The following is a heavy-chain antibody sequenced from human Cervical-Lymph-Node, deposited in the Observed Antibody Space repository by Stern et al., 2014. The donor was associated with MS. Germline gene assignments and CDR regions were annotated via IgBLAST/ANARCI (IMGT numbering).Heavy chain of an antibody. CDR3: ARFGNDGYNSVDY. D-gene: IGHD5-24*01. Sequence: VQLVESGGGLVKPGGSLRLSCAASGFTFSDYYMSWIRQAPGKGLEWVSYISSSSSYTNYADSVKGRFTISRDNAKNSLYLQMNSLRAEDTAVYYCARFGNDGYNSVDYWGQGTLVTVSS. CDR1: GFTFSDYY. V-gene: IGHV3-11*06. CDR2: ISSSSSYT. J-gene: IGHJ4*02.